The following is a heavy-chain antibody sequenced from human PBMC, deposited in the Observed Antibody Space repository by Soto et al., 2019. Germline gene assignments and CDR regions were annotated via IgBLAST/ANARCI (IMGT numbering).Heavy chain of an antibody. CDR1: GGSISSGGYY. J-gene: IGHJ3*02. Sequence: SETLSLTCTVSGGSISSGGYYWSWIRQHPGKGLEWIGYIYYSGSTYYNPSLKSRVTISVDTSKNQFSLKLSSVTAADTAVYYCARDCTNGVCPTPGAFDIWGQGTMVTVSS. D-gene: IGHD2-8*01. V-gene: IGHV4-31*03. CDR3: ARDCTNGVCPTPGAFDI. CDR2: IYYSGST.